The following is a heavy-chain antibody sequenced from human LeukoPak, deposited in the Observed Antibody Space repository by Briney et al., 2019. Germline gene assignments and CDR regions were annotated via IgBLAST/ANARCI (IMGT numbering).Heavy chain of an antibody. J-gene: IGHJ6*02. V-gene: IGHV3-30*03. CDR1: GFTFSSYG. CDR2: VSYDGSNK. Sequence: GRSLRLSCAASGFTFSSYGMHWVRQAPGKGLEWVAVVSYDGSNKYYADSVKGRFTISRDNSKNTLYLQMNSLRAEDTAVYYCARDSAHYYYGMDVWGQGTTVTVSS. CDR3: ARDSAHYYYGMDV.